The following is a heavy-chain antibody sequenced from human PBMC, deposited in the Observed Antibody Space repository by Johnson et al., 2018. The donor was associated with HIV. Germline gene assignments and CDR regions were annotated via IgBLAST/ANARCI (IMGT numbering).Heavy chain of an antibody. CDR2: ISYDGSNK. CDR1: GFTFSSYA. D-gene: IGHD3-10*02. V-gene: IGHV3-30-3*01. CDR3: ARRRPSITMLYAFDV. J-gene: IGHJ3*01. Sequence: QVQLVESGGGVVQPGRSLRLSCAASGFTFSSYAMHWVRQAPGKGLEWVAVISYDGSNKYYADSVKGRFTISRDNSKNTLYLQMNSLRAEYTAVYYCARRRPSITMLYAFDVWGPGTMVTVSS.